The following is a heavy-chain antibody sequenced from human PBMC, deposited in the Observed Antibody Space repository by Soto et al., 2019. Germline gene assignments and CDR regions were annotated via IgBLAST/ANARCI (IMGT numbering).Heavy chain of an antibody. Sequence: SETLSLTCTVSGDSMATGGHYYNWIRQVPGKGLEWIGYVYYSGATHYTPSLRARATISRDTSKNQFSLRLISVTAADTALYYCARDKDLQPTVWGFWGQGVQVTVSS. CDR1: GDSMATGGHY. CDR3: ARDKDLQPTVWGF. D-gene: IGHD3-16*01. CDR2: VYYSGAT. V-gene: IGHV4-31*03. J-gene: IGHJ4*02.